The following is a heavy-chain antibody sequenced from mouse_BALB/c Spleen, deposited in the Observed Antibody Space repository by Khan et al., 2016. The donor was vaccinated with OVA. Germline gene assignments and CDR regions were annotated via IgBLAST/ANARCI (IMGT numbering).Heavy chain of an antibody. CDR3: TRDRIDY. V-gene: IGHV1-7*01. J-gene: IGHJ2*01. CDR2: INPTSGYT. CDR1: GYTFTTYW. Sequence: VQLQQSGAERAKPGASVKMSCKASGYTFTTYWMHWVKQRPGQGLEWIGYINPTSGYTDYHEKFKDRATLSADKSSSTAYMQLSSLTSEDSAVYYCTRDRIDYWGQGTTLTVSS.